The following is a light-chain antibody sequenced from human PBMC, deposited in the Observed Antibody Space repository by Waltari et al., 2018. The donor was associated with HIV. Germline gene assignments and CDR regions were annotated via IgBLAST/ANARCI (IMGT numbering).Light chain of an antibody. Sequence: QSVLTQPPSASGTPGQRVTISCSGSSSNTGSNTVTWYQQLPGTATKLLIYSNNQRPSGVPDRFSGSKSGTSASLAISGLQSEDEADYYCAAWDDRLRRPVFGGGTKLTVL. CDR3: AAWDDRLRRPV. V-gene: IGLV1-44*01. CDR1: SSNTGSNT. J-gene: IGLJ2*01. CDR2: SNN.